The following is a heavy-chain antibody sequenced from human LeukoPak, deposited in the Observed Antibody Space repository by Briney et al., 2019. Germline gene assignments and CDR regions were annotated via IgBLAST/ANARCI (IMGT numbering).Heavy chain of an antibody. CDR1: GFTFSSYA. CDR3: AKDRGPYYDSSGYMFDP. V-gene: IGHV3-23*01. J-gene: IGHJ5*02. Sequence: GGSLRLSCAASGFTFSSYAMSWVRQAPGKGLEWVSAISGSGGSTYYADSVKGRFTISRDNSKNTLYLQMNSLRAEDMAVYYCAKDRGPYYDSSGYMFDPWGQGTLVTVSS. D-gene: IGHD3-22*01. CDR2: ISGSGGST.